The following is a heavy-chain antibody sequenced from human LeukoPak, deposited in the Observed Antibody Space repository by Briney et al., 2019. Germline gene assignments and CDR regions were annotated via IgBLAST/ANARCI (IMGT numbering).Heavy chain of an antibody. D-gene: IGHD3-10*02. CDR3: ARDAGSDVGDGWFDP. V-gene: IGHV4-59*01. J-gene: IGHJ5*02. Sequence: SETLSLTCTVSGGSITNYYWSWIRQPPGKGLEWIGNIYYRGTTNCNPSLESRVTISVDTSKNQFSLKLDSVTAADTAVYYCARDAGSDVGDGWFDPWGQGTLVTVSS. CDR1: GGSITNYY. CDR2: IYYRGTT.